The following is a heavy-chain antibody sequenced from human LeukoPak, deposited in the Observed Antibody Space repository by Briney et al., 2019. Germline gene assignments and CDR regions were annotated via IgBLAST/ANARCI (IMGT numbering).Heavy chain of an antibody. J-gene: IGHJ4*02. CDR2: ISHTGDTQ. CDR1: GFSFSSYS. V-gene: IGHV3-48*01. D-gene: IGHD2-15*01. CDR3: ARDRGYCTGGSCYRYFET. Sequence: PGGSLRLSCAASGFSFSSYSINWVRQAPGKGLEWVSYISHTGDTQYYADSVKGRLTISRDNAKNSGYLQMNTLRAEDTAVYYCARDRGYCTGGSCYRYFETWGQGTLVTVSS.